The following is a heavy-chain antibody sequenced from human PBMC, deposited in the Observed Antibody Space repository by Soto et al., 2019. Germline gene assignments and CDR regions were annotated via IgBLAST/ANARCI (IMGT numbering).Heavy chain of an antibody. Sequence: ASETLSLTCSVSGVAMTYGGYSWSWIRQSPEKGLECLVYIGHLETTYYNPSLKSHLSLSIYRTRNRLSLSVSSITAADMTVSDCARGGGYVSFDFWGQGIQVTVAS. V-gene: IGHV4-30-2*06. CDR2: IGHLETT. CDR3: ARGGGYVSFDF. J-gene: IGHJ4*02. CDR1: GVAMTYGGYS. D-gene: IGHD2-15*01.